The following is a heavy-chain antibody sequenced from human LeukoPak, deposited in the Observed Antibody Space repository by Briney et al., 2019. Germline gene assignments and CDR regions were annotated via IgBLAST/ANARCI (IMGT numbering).Heavy chain of an antibody. Sequence: GASVKVSCKASGYTFTSYGISWVRQAPGKGLEWMGWIIPIFGTANYAQKFQGRVTITADKSTSTAYMELSSLRSEDTAVYYCARGDPAAPVDYWGQGTLVTVSS. CDR3: ARGDPAAPVDY. V-gene: IGHV1-69*06. CDR1: GYTFTSYG. J-gene: IGHJ4*02. D-gene: IGHD2-21*02. CDR2: IIPIFGTA.